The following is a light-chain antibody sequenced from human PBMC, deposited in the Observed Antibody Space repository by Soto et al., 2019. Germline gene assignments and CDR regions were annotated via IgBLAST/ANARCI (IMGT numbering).Light chain of an antibody. CDR3: QQYGNSPRT. Sequence: EMVMTQSPATLSVSPGERATLSFRASQSISSNLAWYQHKPGQAPRLLIYGASTRATGIPGRFSGSGSGTDFTLSISRLEPEDFAVYYCQQYGNSPRTFGQGTKVDIK. V-gene: IGKV3-15*01. CDR2: GAS. CDR1: QSISSN. J-gene: IGKJ1*01.